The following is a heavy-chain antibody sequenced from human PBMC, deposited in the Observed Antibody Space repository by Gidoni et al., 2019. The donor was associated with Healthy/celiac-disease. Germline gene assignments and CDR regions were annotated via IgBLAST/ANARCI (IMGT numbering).Heavy chain of an antibody. CDR3: ARRRPVVTAIATLIGAFDI. CDR1: GGSFSGYY. CDR2: INHSGST. V-gene: IGHV4-34*01. J-gene: IGHJ3*02. D-gene: IGHD2-21*02. Sequence: QVQLQQWGAGLLKPSETLSRTCAVDGGSFSGYYWSWIRQPPGKGLEWIGEINHSGSTNYHPSLQRRVTISVDTSKNQFSLKLSSVTAADTAVYYCARRRPVVTAIATLIGAFDIWGQGTMVTVSS.